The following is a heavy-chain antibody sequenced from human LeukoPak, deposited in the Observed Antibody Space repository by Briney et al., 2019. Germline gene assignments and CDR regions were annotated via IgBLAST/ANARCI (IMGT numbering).Heavy chain of an antibody. D-gene: IGHD3-10*02. CDR2: ITNSGTT. J-gene: IGHJ5*02. CDR1: GGSINAYY. V-gene: IGHV4-59*01. CDR3: ATVVRGALISNCFDP. Sequence: PSETLSLTCAVSGGSINAYYWSWIRQAPGKGLEWIGYITNSGTTAYNPSLMSRVTMSVDPSPNEFSLKLTFVTAADTAMYYCATVVRGALISNCFDPWGQGTLVTVSS.